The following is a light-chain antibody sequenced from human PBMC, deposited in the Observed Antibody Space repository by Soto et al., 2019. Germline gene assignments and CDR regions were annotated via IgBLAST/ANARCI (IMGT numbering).Light chain of an antibody. CDR3: QQYCGSSPIT. CDR1: QSVSSGY. Sequence: VLTQSPATLSVYPRERATLSCRASQSVSSGYLAWYQQKPVQAPGHLIYGASTRATGIPDTFSGSGSGTDFSLPTSRLEQEDYAAYYCQQYCGSSPITFGQGTLLEI. CDR2: GAS. J-gene: IGKJ5*01. V-gene: IGKV3-20*01.